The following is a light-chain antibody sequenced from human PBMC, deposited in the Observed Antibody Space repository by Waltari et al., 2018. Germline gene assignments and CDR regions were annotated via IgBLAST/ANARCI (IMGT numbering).Light chain of an antibody. J-gene: IGKJ5*01. Sequence: EIVFTQSPATLSLSPGERATRSCRASQSVSRYFAWYQQKPGQAPRLLIYDASNRATGIPARFSGSGSGTDFTLTISSLEPEDFAVYYCQQRSNWPITFGQGTRLEIK. CDR3: QQRSNWPIT. CDR1: QSVSRY. V-gene: IGKV3-11*01. CDR2: DAS.